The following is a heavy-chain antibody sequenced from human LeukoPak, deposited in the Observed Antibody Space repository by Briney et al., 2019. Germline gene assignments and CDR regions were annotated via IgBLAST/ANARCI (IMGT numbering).Heavy chain of an antibody. Sequence: SETLSLTCTVSGGSISSSSYYWGWIRQPPGKGLEWIGSIYYSGSTYYNPSLKSRVTISVDTSKNQFSLKLSSVTAADTAVYYCARHPSSGWCNYWDQGTLVTVSS. CDR3: ARHPSSGWCNY. CDR1: GGSISSSSYY. CDR2: IYYSGST. J-gene: IGHJ4*02. D-gene: IGHD6-19*01. V-gene: IGHV4-39*01.